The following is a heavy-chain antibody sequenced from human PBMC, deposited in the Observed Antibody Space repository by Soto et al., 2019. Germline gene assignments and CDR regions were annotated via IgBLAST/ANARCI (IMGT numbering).Heavy chain of an antibody. V-gene: IGHV3-23*01. D-gene: IGHD3-3*01. CDR1: GFTFSSYA. CDR3: AKDWAIFGVVIMLVAGANWFDP. Sequence: GGSLRLSCAASGFTFSSYAMSWVRQAPGKGLEWVSAISGSGGSTYYADSVKGRFTISRDNSKNTLYLQMNSLRAEDTAVYYCAKDWAIFGVVIMLVAGANWFDPRGQRTVVTVSS. CDR2: ISGSGGST. J-gene: IGHJ5*02.